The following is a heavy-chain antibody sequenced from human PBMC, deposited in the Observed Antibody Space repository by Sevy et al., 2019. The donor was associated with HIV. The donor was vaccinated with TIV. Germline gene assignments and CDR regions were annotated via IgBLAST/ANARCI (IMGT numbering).Heavy chain of an antibody. Sequence: GGSLRLSCAASGFTFSSYGMHWVRQAPGKGLEWVAVISYDGSNKYYANSVKGRFTISRDNSKNTLYLQMNSLRAEDTAVYYCAKELTAMVLYYFDYWGQGTLVTVSS. V-gene: IGHV3-30*18. CDR3: AKELTAMVLYYFDY. CDR1: GFTFSSYG. D-gene: IGHD5-18*01. CDR2: ISYDGSNK. J-gene: IGHJ4*02.